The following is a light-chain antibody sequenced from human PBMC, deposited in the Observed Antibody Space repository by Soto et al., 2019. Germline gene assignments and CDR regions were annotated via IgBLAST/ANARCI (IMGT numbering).Light chain of an antibody. V-gene: IGLV1-40*01. CDR1: TSNLGAGYD. CDR2: GNR. CDR3: QAHDYTLTASV. Sequence: QSVLTQPPSVSGAPGQRVTLSCTGNTSNLGAGYDVHWYQQLPGAAPKLVIFGNRNRPSGVPERFSGSKSGTSASLAITGLQAADEADYYCQAHDYTLTASVFGGGTKLTVL. J-gene: IGLJ3*02.